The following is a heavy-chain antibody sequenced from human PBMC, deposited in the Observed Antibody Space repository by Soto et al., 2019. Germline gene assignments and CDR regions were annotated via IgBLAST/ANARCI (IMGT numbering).Heavy chain of an antibody. CDR2: ISGSGGST. CDR3: AKVMEYSSSWFDY. D-gene: IGHD6-6*01. J-gene: IGHJ4*02. Sequence: EVQLLESGGGLVQPGGSLRLSCAASGFTFSSYAMSWVRQAPGKGLEWVSAISGSGGSTYYADSVKGWFTISRDNSKNPLYLQMNSLRAEDTAVYYCAKVMEYSSSWFDYWGQGALVTVSS. V-gene: IGHV3-23*01. CDR1: GFTFSSYA.